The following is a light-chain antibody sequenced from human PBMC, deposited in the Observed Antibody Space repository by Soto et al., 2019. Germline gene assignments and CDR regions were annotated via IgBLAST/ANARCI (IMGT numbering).Light chain of an antibody. J-gene: IGLJ3*02. V-gene: IGLV4-60*02. CDR1: SGHRNYI. CDR3: ETWDSNTRV. Sequence: QAVVTQSSSASASLGSSVKLTCTLNSGHRNYIIAWHQQQPGKAPRYLMKLEGSGSYNKGSGVPDRFSGSSSGADRYLTISNLQFEDEADYYCETWDSNTRVFGGGTKVTVL. CDR2: LEGSGSY.